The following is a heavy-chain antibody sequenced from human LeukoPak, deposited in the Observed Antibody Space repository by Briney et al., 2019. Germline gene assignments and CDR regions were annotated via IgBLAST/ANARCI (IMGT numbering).Heavy chain of an antibody. CDR2: IYYSGST. CDR1: GGSISSGDYY. CDR3: ARDIVVVPAAIGYGMDV. V-gene: IGHV4-30-4*01. D-gene: IGHD2-2*01. J-gene: IGHJ6*02. Sequence: PSQTLSLTCTVSGGSISSGDYYWSWIRQPPGKGLEWVGYIYYSGSTYYNPSLKSRVTISVDTSKNQFSPKLSSVTAADTAVYYCARDIVVVPAAIGYGMDVWGQGTTVTVSS.